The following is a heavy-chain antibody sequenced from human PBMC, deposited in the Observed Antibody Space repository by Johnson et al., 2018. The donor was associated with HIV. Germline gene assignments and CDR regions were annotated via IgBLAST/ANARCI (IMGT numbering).Heavy chain of an antibody. Sequence: VQLVESGGGLVKPGGSLRLSCAASGFTFSNAWMSWVRQAPGKGLEWVGHIKSRTDGGTTDYAAPVKGRFTIARDDSKNTLYLQMNSLKTEDTAVHYCTTHYVLGGLIAFDIWGQGTMVTVSS. D-gene: IGHD3-10*02. CDR2: IKSRTDGGTT. V-gene: IGHV3-15*01. J-gene: IGHJ3*02. CDR1: GFTFSNAW. CDR3: TTHYVLGGLIAFDI.